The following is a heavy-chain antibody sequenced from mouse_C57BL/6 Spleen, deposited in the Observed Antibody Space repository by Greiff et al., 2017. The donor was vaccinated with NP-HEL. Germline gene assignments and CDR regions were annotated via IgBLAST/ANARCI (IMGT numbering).Heavy chain of an antibody. V-gene: IGHV1-80*01. J-gene: IGHJ2*01. CDR2: IYPGDGDT. Sequence: VQLQQSGAELVKPGASVKISCKASGYAFSSYWMNWVKQRPGKGLEWIGQIYPGDGDTNYNGKFKGKATLTADQSSSTAYMQLSSLTSEDSAVYFCARKLRNYYGSSYFDYWGQGTTLTVSS. CDR1: GYAFSSYW. CDR3: ARKLRNYYGSSYFDY. D-gene: IGHD1-1*01.